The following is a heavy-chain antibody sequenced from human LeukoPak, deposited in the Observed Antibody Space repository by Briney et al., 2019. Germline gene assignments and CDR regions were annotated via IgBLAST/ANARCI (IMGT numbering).Heavy chain of an antibody. J-gene: IGHJ4*02. Sequence: PSETLSLTCTVTGASITSNGYFWSWIRQPPGKGLEWIGNIYYNGDTYCKPSLKSRVTISVDTSKRQFSLRLNSVTAADTSVYYCARRHIIVAGPDYFDYWGLGTLVTVSS. V-gene: IGHV4-39*01. CDR3: ARRHIIVAGPDYFDY. CDR1: GASITSNGYF. CDR2: IYYNGDT. D-gene: IGHD5-12*01.